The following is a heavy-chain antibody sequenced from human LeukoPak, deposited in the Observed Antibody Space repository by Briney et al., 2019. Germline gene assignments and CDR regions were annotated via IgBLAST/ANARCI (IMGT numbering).Heavy chain of an antibody. J-gene: IGHJ4*02. CDR3: ARDFRFLDDY. V-gene: IGHV3-7*01. CDR2: IKQDGSEK. D-gene: IGHD3-3*01. CDR1: GFTFSTYW. Sequence: PGGSLRLSCAASGFTFSTYWMTWVRQAPGKGLEWVANIKQDGSEKYYVDSVKGRFTISRDNAKNSLYQQMNSLRAEDTAMYYCARDFRFLDDYWGQGTLVTVSS.